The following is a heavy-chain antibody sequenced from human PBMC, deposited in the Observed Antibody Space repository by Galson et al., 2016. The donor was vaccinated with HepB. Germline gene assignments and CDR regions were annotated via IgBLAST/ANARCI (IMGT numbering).Heavy chain of an antibody. CDR3: ARVIGWSAEISGGAFDI. V-gene: IGHV3-21*01. Sequence: SLRLSCAASGFTFSSYSINWVRQAPGKGLEWVSSISRSSSYIYYADSVKGRLTISRDNAKNSVYLQMNSLRAEDTAVYYCARVIGWSAEISGGAFDIWGQGTMVTVSS. D-gene: IGHD3-10*01. CDR1: GFTFSSYS. J-gene: IGHJ3*02. CDR2: ISRSSSYI.